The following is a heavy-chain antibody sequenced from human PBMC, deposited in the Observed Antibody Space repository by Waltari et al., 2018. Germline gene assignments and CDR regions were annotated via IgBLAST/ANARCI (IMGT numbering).Heavy chain of an antibody. J-gene: IGHJ5*02. Sequence: EVQLLESGGSLVQPGESLRLSCAASGFTFSSYVMIWVRQAPGKGLEWVSSISGSGGSTYYADSVKGRFTISRDNIKDTLYLQMNRLRAEDTAVYYCALSPTWGQGTLVTVSS. CDR1: GFTFSSYV. CDR2: ISGSGGST. CDR3: ALSPT. V-gene: IGHV3-23*01.